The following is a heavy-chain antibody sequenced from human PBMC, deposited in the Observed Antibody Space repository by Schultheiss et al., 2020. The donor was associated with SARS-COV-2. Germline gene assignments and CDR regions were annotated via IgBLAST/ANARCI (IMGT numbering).Heavy chain of an antibody. J-gene: IGHJ1*01. V-gene: IGHV3-48*03. CDR3: ARGYGYYDSSGYPEYFHH. CDR1: GFTFSSYE. CDR2: ISSSGSTI. D-gene: IGHD3-22*01. Sequence: GESLKISCAASGFTFSSYEMNWVRQAPGKGLEWVSYISSSGSTIYYADSVKGRFTISRDNAKNSVYLQMNSLRGEDTAVYYCARGYGYYDSSGYPEYFHHWGQGTLVTVSS.